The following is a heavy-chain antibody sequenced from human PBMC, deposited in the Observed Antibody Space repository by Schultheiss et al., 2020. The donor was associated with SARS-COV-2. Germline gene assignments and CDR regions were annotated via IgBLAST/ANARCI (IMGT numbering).Heavy chain of an antibody. Sequence: ASVKVSCKASGYTFTSYDINWVRQATGQGLEWMGWMNPNSGNTGYAQKFQGRVTMTRNTSISTAYMELSSLRSEDTAVYYCALFSEWLTSFDPWGQGTLVTVSS. CDR3: ALFSEWLTSFDP. CDR2: MNPNSGNT. J-gene: IGHJ5*02. V-gene: IGHV1-8*01. D-gene: IGHD3-3*01. CDR1: GYTFTSYD.